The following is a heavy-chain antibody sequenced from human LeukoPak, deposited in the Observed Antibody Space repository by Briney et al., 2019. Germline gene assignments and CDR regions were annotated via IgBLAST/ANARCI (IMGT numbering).Heavy chain of an antibody. J-gene: IGHJ4*02. Sequence: SVKVSCKASGGTFSSYAISWVRQAPGQGLEWMGRIIPIFGTANYAQKFQGRVTITTDESTSTAYMELSSLGSEDTAVYYCARGDYSYGSRYWGQGTLVTVSS. V-gene: IGHV1-69*05. CDR2: IIPIFGTA. CDR3: ARGDYSYGSRY. D-gene: IGHD5-18*01. CDR1: GGTFSSYA.